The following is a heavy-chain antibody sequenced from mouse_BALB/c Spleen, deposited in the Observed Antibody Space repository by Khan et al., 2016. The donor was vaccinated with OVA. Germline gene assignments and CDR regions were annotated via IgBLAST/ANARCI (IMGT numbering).Heavy chain of an antibody. CDR3: ARSLYYSYGYVLDC. D-gene: IGHD2-14*01. CDR1: GYSITSDYA. CDR2: ISSTGGT. J-gene: IGHJ4*01. Sequence: VQLQESGPGLVKPSQSLSLTCTVTGYSITSDYAWNWIRQFPGNKLEWMGYISSTGGTSYNPSLKSRIYITRDTSKNQFFLQLKSVTAEDTATYYCARSLYYSYGYVLDCWGQGTKLTVSS. V-gene: IGHV3-2*02.